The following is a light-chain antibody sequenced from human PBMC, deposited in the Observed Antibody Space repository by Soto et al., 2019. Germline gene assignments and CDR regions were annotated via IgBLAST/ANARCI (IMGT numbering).Light chain of an antibody. V-gene: IGLV2-8*01. CDR2: EVS. CDR1: SSDVGAYNY. CDR3: SSYAGSNIWV. Sequence: QSALTQPPSASGSPGQPVTISCTGTSSDVGAYNYVSWYQQYPGKAPKLMIYEVSKRPSGVPDRFSGSKSGKTASLTVSGLQAEDEADYYCSSYAGSNIWVFGGGTKLTVL. J-gene: IGLJ3*02.